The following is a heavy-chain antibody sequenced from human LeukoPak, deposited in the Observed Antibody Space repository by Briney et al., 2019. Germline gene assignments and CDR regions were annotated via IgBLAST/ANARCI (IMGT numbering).Heavy chain of an antibody. CDR2: IVVGSGNT. CDR1: GFTFTSSA. V-gene: IGHV1-58*02. CDR3: TVGRDTATEFDY. D-gene: IGHD5-18*01. Sequence: SVKVSCKASGFTFTSSAMQWLRQARGQRLEWIGWIVVGSGNTNYAQKFQERVTITRDMSTSTAYMELSSLRSEDTAVYYCTVGRDTATEFDYWGQGTLVTVSS. J-gene: IGHJ4*02.